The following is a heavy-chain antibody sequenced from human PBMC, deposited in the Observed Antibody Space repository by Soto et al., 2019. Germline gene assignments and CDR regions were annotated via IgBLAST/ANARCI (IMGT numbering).Heavy chain of an antibody. D-gene: IGHD6-6*01. CDR3: AKPYSSSFGYYYYYGMDV. V-gene: IGHV3-23*01. CDR1: GFTFSSYA. J-gene: IGHJ6*02. Sequence: LRLSCAASGFTFSSYAMSWVRQAPGKGLEWVSAISGSGGSTYYADSVKGRFTISRDNSKNTLYLQMNSLRAEDTAVYYCAKPYSSSFGYYYYYGMDVWGQGTTVTVSS. CDR2: ISGSGGST.